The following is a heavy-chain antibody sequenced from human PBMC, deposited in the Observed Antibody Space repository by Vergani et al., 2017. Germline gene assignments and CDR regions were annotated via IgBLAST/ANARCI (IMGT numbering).Heavy chain of an antibody. CDR2: ISYDGSNK. J-gene: IGHJ4*02. V-gene: IGHV3-30-3*01. Sequence: QVQLVESGGGVVQPGRSLRLSCAASGFTFSSYTMHWVRQAPGKGLEWVAVISYDGSNKYYADSVKGQFTISRDNSKNTLYLQMNSLRAEDTAVYYCARALSLGSSNWYVDYWGQGTLVTVSS. CDR3: ARALSLGSSNWYVDY. D-gene: IGHD6-13*01. CDR1: GFTFSSYT.